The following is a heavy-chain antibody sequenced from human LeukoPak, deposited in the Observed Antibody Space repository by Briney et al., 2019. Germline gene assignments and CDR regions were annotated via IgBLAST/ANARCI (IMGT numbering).Heavy chain of an antibody. Sequence: GASVKVSCKVSGYTLTELSMHWVRQAPGKGLEWMGGFDPEDGETIYAQKFQGRVTMTEDTSTDTAYMEPSSLRSEDTAVYYCARDLYSSGWHLRFDYWGQGTLVTVSS. CDR2: FDPEDGET. J-gene: IGHJ4*02. V-gene: IGHV1-24*01. D-gene: IGHD6-19*01. CDR1: GYTLTELS. CDR3: ARDLYSSGWHLRFDY.